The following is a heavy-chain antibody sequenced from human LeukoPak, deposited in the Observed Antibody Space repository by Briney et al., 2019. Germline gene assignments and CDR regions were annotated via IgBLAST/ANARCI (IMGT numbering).Heavy chain of an antibody. Sequence: PGGSLRLSCTASGFTFSGRWMHWVRQAPGKGLVWVSLIKPDGSGTNYADSVKGRFTISRDNAKNSLYLQMNSLRAEDTAVYYCARDAVATMDFDYWGQGTLVTVSS. CDR3: ARDAVATMDFDY. J-gene: IGHJ4*02. CDR2: IKPDGSGT. CDR1: GFTFSGRW. D-gene: IGHD5-12*01. V-gene: IGHV3-74*01.